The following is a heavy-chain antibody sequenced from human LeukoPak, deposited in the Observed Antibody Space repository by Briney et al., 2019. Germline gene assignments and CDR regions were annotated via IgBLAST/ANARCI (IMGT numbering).Heavy chain of an antibody. CDR2: ISSSSSTI. J-gene: IGHJ4*02. V-gene: IGHV3-48*01. D-gene: IGHD4-23*01. CDR1: GFPFSSYV. CDR3: ARDTGVRISTFDY. Sequence: PGGSLRLSCAASGFPFSSYVMSWVRQAPGKGLEWVSYISSSSSTIYYADSVKGRFTISRDNAKNSLYLQMNSLRAEDTAVYYCARDTGVRISTFDYWGQGTLVTVSS.